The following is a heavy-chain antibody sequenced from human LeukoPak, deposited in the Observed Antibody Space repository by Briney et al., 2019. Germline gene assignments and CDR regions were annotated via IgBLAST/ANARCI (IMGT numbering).Heavy chain of an antibody. V-gene: IGHV3-74*01. CDR3: ARVPLIAGTWVDY. J-gene: IGHJ4*02. CDR1: GFIFSSYW. CDR2: INSDGSST. D-gene: IGHD1-20*01. Sequence: GGSLRRSCAASGFIFSSYWMHWVRQAPGKGLVWVSRINSDGSSTTYADFLKGRFTISRDNAKSTLYLQMNSLRAEDTAVYYCARVPLIAGTWVDYWGQGTLVTVSP.